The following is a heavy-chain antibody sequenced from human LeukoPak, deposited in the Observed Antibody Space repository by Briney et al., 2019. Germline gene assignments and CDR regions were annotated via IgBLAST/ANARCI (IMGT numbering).Heavy chain of an antibody. Sequence: ASVKVSCKASGYTFTSYGISWVRQAPGQGLEWMGWISAYNGNTNYAQKLQGRVTMTTDTSTSTAYMELRSLRSDDTAVYYCARVGYCSGGSCYGNWFDSWGRGTLVTVSS. CDR1: GYTFTSYG. CDR2: ISAYNGNT. D-gene: IGHD2-15*01. CDR3: ARVGYCSGGSCYGNWFDS. J-gene: IGHJ5*01. V-gene: IGHV1-18*01.